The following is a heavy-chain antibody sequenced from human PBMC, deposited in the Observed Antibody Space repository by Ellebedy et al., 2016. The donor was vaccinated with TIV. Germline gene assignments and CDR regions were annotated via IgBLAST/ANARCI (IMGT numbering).Heavy chain of an antibody. Sequence: GESLKISCVTSGFTFSNSWMNWVRQAPGKGLEWVANIKEDESEKYYVDSVKGRFTISRDNSKNSLSLQMNSLTAEDTAVYSCAKTVAHEYWGRGTLVTVSS. CDR2: IKEDESEK. J-gene: IGHJ4*02. D-gene: IGHD4-23*01. CDR1: GFTFSNSW. CDR3: AKTVAHEY. V-gene: IGHV3-7*03.